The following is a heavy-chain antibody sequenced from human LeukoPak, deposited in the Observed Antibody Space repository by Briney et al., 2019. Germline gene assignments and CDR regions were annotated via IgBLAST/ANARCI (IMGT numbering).Heavy chain of an antibody. V-gene: IGHV3-30*04. Sequence: GSLRLSCAASGFTFGSYAMHWVRQAPGKGLEWVAVRSYDGNNKYYADSVKGRFTISRDNSKNTLYLQMNSLRAEDTAVYYCARGDYSSSWYVDYWGQGTLVTVSS. CDR1: GFTFGSYA. D-gene: IGHD6-13*01. CDR3: ARGDYSSSWYVDY. J-gene: IGHJ4*02. CDR2: RSYDGNNK.